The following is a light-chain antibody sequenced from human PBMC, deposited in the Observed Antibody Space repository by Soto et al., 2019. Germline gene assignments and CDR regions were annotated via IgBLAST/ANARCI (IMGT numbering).Light chain of an antibody. CDR2: GTS. V-gene: IGKV3-20*01. CDR3: QQYGVSPAT. Sequence: EIVLTQSPGILSLSPGDGATLSCRASQSVSSNYLAWYQQNPGQAPRLLIYGTSTRASGIPDRFSGSGSGTDITLTTTRLEPEDFAVYFCQQYGVSPATFGEGTKVDIK. CDR1: QSVSSNY. J-gene: IGKJ4*01.